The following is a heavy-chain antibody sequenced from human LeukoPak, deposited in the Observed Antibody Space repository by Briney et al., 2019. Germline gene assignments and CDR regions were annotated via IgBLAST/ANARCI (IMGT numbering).Heavy chain of an antibody. Sequence: ASVKVSCTASGYTFTSYAMHWVRQAPGQRLEWMGWINAGNGNTKYSQKFQGRVTITRDTSASTAYMELSSLRSEDTAVYYCARFRVSSGSPYYYYGMDVWGRGTTVTVSS. CDR3: ARFRVSSGSPYYYYGMDV. V-gene: IGHV1-3*01. CDR2: INAGNGNT. J-gene: IGHJ6*02. D-gene: IGHD3-22*01. CDR1: GYTFTSYA.